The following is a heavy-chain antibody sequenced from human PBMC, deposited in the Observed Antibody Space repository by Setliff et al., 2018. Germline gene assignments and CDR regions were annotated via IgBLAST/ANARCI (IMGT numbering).Heavy chain of an antibody. J-gene: IGHJ4*02. V-gene: IGHV3-23*01. D-gene: IGHD3-22*01. CDR3: AKDQEGYYDSSGYYYVPFDY. CDR1: GFTFSSYA. CDR2: ISGSGGST. Sequence: GSLRLSCAASGFTFSSYAMSWVRQAPGKGLEWVSAISGSGGSTYYADSVKGRFTISRDTSKNTLYLQMNSLRAEDTAVYYCAKDQEGYYDSSGYYYVPFDYWGQGTRVTV.